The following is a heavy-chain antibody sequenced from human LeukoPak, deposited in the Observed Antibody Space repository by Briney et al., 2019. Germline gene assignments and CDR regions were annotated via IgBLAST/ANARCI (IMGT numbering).Heavy chain of an antibody. Sequence: GGSLRLSCAASGFTFSNYWMSWVRQAPGKGLEWVATIKQDGSDKYYVDSVKGRFTISRDNAKNSLYLQMNSLRAEDTAVYYCARSTTCGYWGQGTLVTVSS. CDR2: IKQDGSDK. J-gene: IGHJ4*02. D-gene: IGHD2-2*01. CDR3: ARSTTCGY. CDR1: GFTFSNYW. V-gene: IGHV3-7*02.